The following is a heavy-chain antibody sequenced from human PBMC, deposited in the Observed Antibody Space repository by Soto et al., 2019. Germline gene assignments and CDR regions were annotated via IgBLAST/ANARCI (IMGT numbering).Heavy chain of an antibody. Sequence: PGGSLRLSCAASGFDFTNSWMHWVRQAPGKGLVWVSHVNSDGSITTYADSVKGRFTISRDNAKNKVYLQMNSLRVEDTAVYYCTRDQRYSSAVWGQGTLVTVSS. J-gene: IGHJ4*02. CDR1: GFDFTNSW. D-gene: IGHD5-18*01. V-gene: IGHV3-74*01. CDR2: VNSDGSIT. CDR3: TRDQRYSSAV.